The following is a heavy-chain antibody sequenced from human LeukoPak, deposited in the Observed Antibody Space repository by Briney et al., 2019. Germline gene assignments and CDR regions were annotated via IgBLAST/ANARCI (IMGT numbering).Heavy chain of an antibody. CDR3: ARDFAVTTQKYYYYYGMDV. J-gene: IGHJ6*02. V-gene: IGHV1-18*01. Sequence: GASVKVSCKASGYTFTSYGISWVRQAPGQGLEWMGWINSNNGNTSYEQKFQGRVTMTTDTSTSTAYMELRSLRSDDTAVYYCARDFAVTTQKYYYYYGMDVWGQGTTVTVSS. CDR1: GYTFTSYG. D-gene: IGHD4-11*01. CDR2: INSNNGNT.